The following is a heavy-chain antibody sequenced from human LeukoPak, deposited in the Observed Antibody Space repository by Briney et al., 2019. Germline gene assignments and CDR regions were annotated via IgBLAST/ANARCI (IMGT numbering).Heavy chain of an antibody. D-gene: IGHD3-22*01. J-gene: IGHJ4*02. CDR3: ARARSYYDSSGYYYGY. CDR2: IKQDGSEK. V-gene: IGHV3-7*01. CDR1: GFTFSSYW. Sequence: GGSLRLSCAASGFTFSSYWMSWVRQAPGKGLEWVANIKQDGSEKYYVDSVKGRFTISRDNAKNSLYLQMNSLRAEDTAVYCCARARSYYDSSGYYYGYWGQGALVTVSS.